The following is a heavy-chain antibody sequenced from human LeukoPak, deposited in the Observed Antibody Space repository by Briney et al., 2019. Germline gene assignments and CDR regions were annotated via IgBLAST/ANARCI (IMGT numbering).Heavy chain of an antibody. J-gene: IGHJ1*01. CDR2: ISSNGDT. CDR3: ARDGLGCDMSGYSQ. D-gene: IGHD3-22*01. Sequence: PSETLSLTCTVSGGSITSSSYYWAWIRQPPGKGLEWIGTISSNGDTYYNPSLESRVTISLATSKNQFSLNLRSVTAADTAVYYCARDGLGCDMSGYSQWGQGTLVTVSS. CDR1: GGSITSSSYY. V-gene: IGHV4-39*07.